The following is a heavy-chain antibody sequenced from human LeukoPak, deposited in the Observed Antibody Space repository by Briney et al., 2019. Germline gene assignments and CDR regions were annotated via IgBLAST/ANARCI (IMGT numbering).Heavy chain of an antibody. CDR3: ARDGDSGYDSFDWFDP. D-gene: IGHD5-12*01. V-gene: IGHV1-18*01. J-gene: IGHJ5*02. Sequence: ASVKVSCKASGYTFISYGVSWVRQAPGQGLEWMGWISGYNGNTNYAQNLQGRVTMTTDTSTSTAYMELRSLRSDDTAVYYCARDGDSGYDSFDWFDPWGQGTLVTVSS. CDR1: GYTFISYG. CDR2: ISGYNGNT.